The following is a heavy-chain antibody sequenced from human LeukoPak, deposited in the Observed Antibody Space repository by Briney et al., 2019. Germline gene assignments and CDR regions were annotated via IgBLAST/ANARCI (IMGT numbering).Heavy chain of an antibody. CDR3: ARAGDGYNYSY. J-gene: IGHJ4*02. Sequence: SETLSLTCAVYGGSFSGYYWSWIRQPPGKGLEWIGEINHSGSTNYNPSLKSRVTMSVDTPKNQFSLKLSSVTAADTAVYYCARAGDGYNYSYWGQGTLVTVSS. D-gene: IGHD5-24*01. CDR2: INHSGST. CDR1: GGSFSGYY. V-gene: IGHV4-34*01.